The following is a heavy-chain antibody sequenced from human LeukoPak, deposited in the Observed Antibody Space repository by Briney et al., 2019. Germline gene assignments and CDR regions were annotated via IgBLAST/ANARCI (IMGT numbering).Heavy chain of an antibody. Sequence: SETLSLTCAVSGGSISTRYYYWGWIRHPPGKGQEWIGTIHDSGSTYYSPSLKSQVTISVDTSKNQVSLELSSVTAGDTAVYYCASLYFYGSGSFPNYWGQGILVTVST. CDR2: IHDSGST. CDR1: GGSISTRYYY. V-gene: IGHV4-39*01. CDR3: ASLYFYGSGSFPNY. J-gene: IGHJ4*02. D-gene: IGHD3-10*01.